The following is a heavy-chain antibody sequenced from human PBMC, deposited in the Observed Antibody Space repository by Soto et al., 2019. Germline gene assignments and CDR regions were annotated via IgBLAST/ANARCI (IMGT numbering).Heavy chain of an antibody. CDR2: IYYSGST. CDR3: ATGVEMATTFDY. J-gene: IGHJ4*02. V-gene: IGHV4-59*01. Sequence: SATLSLTCTVSGGSISSYYWSWIRQPPGKGLEWIGYIYYSGSTNYNPSLKSRVTISVDTSKNQFSLKLSSVTAADTAVYYCATGVEMATTFDYWGQGTLVTVSS. D-gene: IGHD1-1*01. CDR1: GGSISSYY.